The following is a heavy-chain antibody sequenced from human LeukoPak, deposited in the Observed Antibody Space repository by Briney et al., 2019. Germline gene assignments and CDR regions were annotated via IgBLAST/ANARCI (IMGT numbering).Heavy chain of an antibody. CDR3: ARAQPAAADY. CDR2: ISSSSSYI. Sequence: GGSLRLSCAASGFTFSSYAMSWVRQAPGKGLEWVSAISSSSSYIYYADSVKGRFTISRDNAKNSLYLQMNSLRAEDTAVYYCARAQPAAADYWGQGTLVTVSS. J-gene: IGHJ4*02. CDR1: GFTFSSYA. D-gene: IGHD2-2*01. V-gene: IGHV3-21*01.